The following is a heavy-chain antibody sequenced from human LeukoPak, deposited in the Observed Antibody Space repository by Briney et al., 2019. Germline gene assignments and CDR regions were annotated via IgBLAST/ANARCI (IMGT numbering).Heavy chain of an antibody. CDR2: INSNSGGT. CDR1: GYTSTDYY. V-gene: IGHV1-2*02. J-gene: IGHJ4*02. CDR3: ARVLVPAGGGVVDY. Sequence: EASVKVSCKASGYTSTDYYMHWVRQAPGHGLEWMGWINSNSGGTNYAQKFQGRVTMTRDTSISTAYMELSSLRSDDTAVYYCARVLVPAGGGVVDYWGQGTLVTVSS. D-gene: IGHD3-16*01.